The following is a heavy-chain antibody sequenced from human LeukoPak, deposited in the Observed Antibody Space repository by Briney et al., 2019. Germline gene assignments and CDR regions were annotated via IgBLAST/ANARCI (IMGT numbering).Heavy chain of an antibody. CDR1: GGTFSSYT. D-gene: IGHD3-22*01. V-gene: IGHV1-69*13. Sequence: SVKVSCKASGGTFSSYTISWVRQAPAQGLEWLGGIITIFCTANYAQKFQGRVRITADESTSTAYMKLSSLRSDDPAVYYWARHACGSGYCLGFDYWGQGTLVTVSS. J-gene: IGHJ4*02. CDR2: IITIFCTA. CDR3: ARHACGSGYCLGFDY.